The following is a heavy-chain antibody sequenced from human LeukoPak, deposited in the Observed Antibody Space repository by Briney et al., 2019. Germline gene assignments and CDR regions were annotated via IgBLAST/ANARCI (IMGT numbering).Heavy chain of an antibody. J-gene: IGHJ3*02. Sequence: MPSETLSLTCTVSGGSISSYYWSWIRQPPGKGLEWIGYIYYSGSTNYNPSLKSRVTISVDTSKNQFSLKLSSVTAADTAVYYCAREGATYYYDSSGPRGAFDIWGQGTMVTVS. V-gene: IGHV4-59*12. D-gene: IGHD3-22*01. CDR1: GGSISSYY. CDR3: AREGATYYYDSSGPRGAFDI. CDR2: IYYSGST.